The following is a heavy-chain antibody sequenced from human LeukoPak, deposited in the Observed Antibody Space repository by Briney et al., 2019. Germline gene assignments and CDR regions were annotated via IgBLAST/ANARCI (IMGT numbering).Heavy chain of an antibody. J-gene: IGHJ4*02. CDR1: GFTFSSYA. CDR2: IRYDGSNK. Sequence: AGGSLRLSCAASGFTFSSYAMTWVRQAPGKGLEWVAFIRYDGSNKYYADSVKGRFTISRDNSKNTLYLQMNSLRAEETAVYYCARAGPSSSWHQFDYWGQGTLVTVSS. CDR3: ARAGPSSSWHQFDY. V-gene: IGHV3-30*02. D-gene: IGHD6-13*01.